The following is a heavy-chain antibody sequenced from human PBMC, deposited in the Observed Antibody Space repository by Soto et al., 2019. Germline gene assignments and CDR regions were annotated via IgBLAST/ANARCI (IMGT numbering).Heavy chain of an antibody. CDR2: ISYDGSNK. D-gene: IGHD3-16*01. CDR1: GFTFSSYG. V-gene: IGHV3-30*18. CDR3: AKATGGRWLPYLGAYFDY. J-gene: IGHJ4*02. Sequence: PGRSLRLSCAASGFTFSSYGMHWVRQAPGKGLEWVAVISYDGSNKYYADSVKGRFTISRDNSKNTLYLQMNSLRAEDTAVYYCAKATGGRWLPYLGAYFDYWGQGTLVTVSS.